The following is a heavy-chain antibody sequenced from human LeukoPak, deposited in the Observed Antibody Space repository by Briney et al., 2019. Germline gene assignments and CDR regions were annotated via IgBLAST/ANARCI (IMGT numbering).Heavy chain of an antibody. V-gene: IGHV4-38-2*02. CDR3: ARPMVRGVILSDYFDY. D-gene: IGHD3-10*01. J-gene: IGHJ4*02. Sequence: KPSETLSLTCTVSGYSVSSGYYWGWIRQPPGKGLEWIGSIYHSGSTYYNPSLKSRVTISVDTSKNQFSLKLSSVTAADTAVYYCARPMVRGVILSDYFDYWGQGTLVTVSS. CDR1: GYSVSSGYY. CDR2: IYHSGST.